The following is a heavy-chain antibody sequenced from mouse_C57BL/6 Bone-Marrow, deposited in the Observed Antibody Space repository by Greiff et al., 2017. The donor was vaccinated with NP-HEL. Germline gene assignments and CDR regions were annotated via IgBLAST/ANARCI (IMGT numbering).Heavy chain of an antibody. Sequence: QVQLQQPGAELVKPGASVKLSCKASGYTFTSYWMHWVKQRPGQGLEWIGMIHPNSGSTNYNEKFKSKATLTVDKSSSTNYMQLSSLTSEDSAVYYCARDGYYVYFDYWGQGTTLTVSS. CDR2: IHPNSGST. D-gene: IGHD2-3*01. J-gene: IGHJ2*01. CDR3: ARDGYYVYFDY. CDR1: GYTFTSYW. V-gene: IGHV1-64*01.